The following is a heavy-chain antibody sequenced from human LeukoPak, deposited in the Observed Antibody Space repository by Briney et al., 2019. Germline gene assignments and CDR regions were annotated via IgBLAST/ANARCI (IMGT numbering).Heavy chain of an antibody. V-gene: IGHV3-66*02. Sequence: WGSLRLSCTVSGFTVSSNYLSWVRKAPGKGLEGVSIVYSGGSTYYADSVKSRFTISRDNCKNTPYLQMNSLRAEDMAVYYCASEGLRILEWLYFDYLGQRTLVTVSP. CDR2: VYSGGST. CDR3: ASEGLRILEWLYFDY. D-gene: IGHD3-3*01. J-gene: IGHJ4*02. CDR1: GFTVSSNY.